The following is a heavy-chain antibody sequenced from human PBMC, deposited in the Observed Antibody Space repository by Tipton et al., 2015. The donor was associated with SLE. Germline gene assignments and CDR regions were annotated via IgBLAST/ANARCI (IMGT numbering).Heavy chain of an antibody. CDR1: GDSIYNGSYY. D-gene: IGHD3-3*01. CDR2: IYYSGST. Sequence: TLSLTCSVSGDSIYNGSYYWGWIRQPPGKGLEWIGSIYYSGSTYYNPSLKSRVTISVDTSKNQFSLKLSSVTAADTAVYYCASYSTYYDFWGAYSRASVLDYWGQGTLGTVSS. J-gene: IGHJ4*02. CDR3: ASYSTYYDFWGAYSRASVLDY. V-gene: IGHV4-39*01.